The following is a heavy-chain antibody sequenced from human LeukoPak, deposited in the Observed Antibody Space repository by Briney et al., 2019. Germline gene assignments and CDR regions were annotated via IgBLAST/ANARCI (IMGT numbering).Heavy chain of an antibody. D-gene: IGHD5-12*01. CDR2: IYHSGST. V-gene: IGHV4-59*12. CDR1: GGSISSYY. J-gene: IGHJ3*02. Sequence: SETLSLTCTVSGGSISSYYWSWIRQPPGKGLEWIGYIYHSGSTYYNPSLKSRVTISVDRSKNQFSLKLSSVTAADTAVYYCARRLGYSGYDDAFDIWGQGTMVTVSS. CDR3: ARRLGYSGYDDAFDI.